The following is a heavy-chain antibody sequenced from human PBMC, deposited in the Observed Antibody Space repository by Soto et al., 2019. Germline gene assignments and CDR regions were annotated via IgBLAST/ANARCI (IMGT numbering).Heavy chain of an antibody. CDR2: IKSKTDGGTT. V-gene: IGHV3-15*01. CDR3: TTDLNEFGELSHFDY. D-gene: IGHD3-10*01. Sequence: GGSLRLSCAASGFTFSNAWMSWVRPAPGKGLEWVGRIKSKTDGGTTDYAAPVKGRFTISRDDSKNTLYLQMNSLKTEDTAVYYCTTDLNEFGELSHFDYWGQGTLVTVSS. CDR1: GFTFSNAW. J-gene: IGHJ4*02.